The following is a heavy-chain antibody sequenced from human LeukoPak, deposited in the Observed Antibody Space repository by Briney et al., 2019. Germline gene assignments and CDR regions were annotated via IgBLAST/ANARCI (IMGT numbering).Heavy chain of an antibody. D-gene: IGHD3-22*01. CDR3: AKDLVVGRQGLCAFDI. CDR1: GFTFSSYG. CDR2: ISGSGGST. J-gene: IGHJ3*02. V-gene: IGHV3-23*01. Sequence: GGSLRLSCAASGFTFSSYGMNWVRQAPGKGLEWVSAISGSGGSTYYADSVKGRFTISRDNSKNTLYLQMNSLRAEDTAVYYCAKDLVVGRQGLCAFDIWGQGTMVTVSS.